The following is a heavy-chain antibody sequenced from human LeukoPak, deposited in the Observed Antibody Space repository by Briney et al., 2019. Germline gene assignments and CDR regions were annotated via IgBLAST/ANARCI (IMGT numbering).Heavy chain of an antibody. Sequence: GGSLRLSYAASGSIFSTYAMSWVRQAPGKGLEWVSGISGSGDSAYYGDAVKGRFTIFRDNSENTLYLHMNSLRAEDTAVYYCAKLLMRGRVTYYSSSGPDFWGQGTRVTVSS. CDR2: ISGSGDSA. J-gene: IGHJ4*02. D-gene: IGHD3-10*01. V-gene: IGHV3-23*01. CDR1: GSIFSTYA. CDR3: AKLLMRGRVTYYSSSGPDF.